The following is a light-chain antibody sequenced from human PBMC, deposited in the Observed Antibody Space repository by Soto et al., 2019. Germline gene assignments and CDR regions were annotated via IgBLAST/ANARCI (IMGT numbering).Light chain of an antibody. J-gene: IGLJ1*01. Sequence: QSVLPQTPSASGTPGHRVTISCSGSTSNLGRNVVNWYQQLPGKAPKLVIHSNNQRPSGVPDRFSGSKSGTSASLAINGLQSEDEADYFCAAWDDSLDGYVFGTGTKV. CDR1: TSNLGRNV. V-gene: IGLV1-44*01. CDR3: AAWDDSLDGYV. CDR2: SNN.